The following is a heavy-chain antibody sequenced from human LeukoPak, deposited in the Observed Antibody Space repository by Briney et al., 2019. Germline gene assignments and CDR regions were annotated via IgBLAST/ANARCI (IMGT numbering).Heavy chain of an antibody. CDR1: GGSFSSYY. CDR2: INHSGST. J-gene: IGHJ6*02. Sequence: SETLTLTCAASGGSFSSYYWSWIRQPPGKGLEWIGEINHSGSTNYNPSPKSRVTISVDTSKNQFSLKLSSVTAAKTAVYYCASRIDGYDSSGYDYYYYYGMDVWGQGTTVTVSS. CDR3: ASRIDGYDSSGYDYYYYYGMDV. D-gene: IGHD3-22*01. V-gene: IGHV4-34*01.